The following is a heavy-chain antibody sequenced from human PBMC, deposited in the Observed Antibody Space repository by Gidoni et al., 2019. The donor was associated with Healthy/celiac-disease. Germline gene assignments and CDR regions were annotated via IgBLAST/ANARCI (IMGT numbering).Heavy chain of an antibody. Sequence: EVQLVESGGGLVQPGRSLRLSCAASGFTFDDYAMHWVRQAPGKGLEWVSGISWNSGSIGYADSVKGRFTISRDNAKNSLYLQMNSLRAEDTALYYCAKDIGSPYYDFGSGSDYWGQGTLVTVSS. J-gene: IGHJ4*02. CDR1: GFTFDDYA. V-gene: IGHV3-9*01. CDR2: ISWNSGSI. D-gene: IGHD3-3*01. CDR3: AKDIGSPYYDFGSGSDY.